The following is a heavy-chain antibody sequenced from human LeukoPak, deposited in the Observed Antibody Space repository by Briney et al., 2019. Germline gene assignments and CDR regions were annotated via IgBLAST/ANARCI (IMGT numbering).Heavy chain of an antibody. V-gene: IGHV3-30*14. CDR1: GFTFSTYP. CDR3: ARVHDTTGYYHYFDS. CDR2: ISHHGSNE. J-gene: IGHJ4*02. D-gene: IGHD3-9*01. Sequence: GGSLRLSCEASGFTFSTYPMHWVRQAPDKGLEWVAMISHHGSNEYYADSVKGRFTISRDNSKNTLYLQMNNPRVEDSAIYYCARVHDTTGYYHYFDSWGQGTLVTVSS.